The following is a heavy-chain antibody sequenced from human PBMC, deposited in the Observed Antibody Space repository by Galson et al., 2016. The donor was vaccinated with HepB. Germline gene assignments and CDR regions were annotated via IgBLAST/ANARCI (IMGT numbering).Heavy chain of an antibody. CDR3: AHLTIWEKWSVP. D-gene: IGHD7-27*01. J-gene: IGHJ5*01. CDR1: GFTFNAYA. CDR2: ITSSGVGT. Sequence: SLRLSCAASGFTFNAYAMSWVRQSPGKGLEWVSAITSSGVGTFYTDSVKGRFTISRDNSKSILYLQMDRLRPEDTATYYCAHLTIWEKWSVPWGQGTLVIVSS. V-gene: IGHV3-23*01.